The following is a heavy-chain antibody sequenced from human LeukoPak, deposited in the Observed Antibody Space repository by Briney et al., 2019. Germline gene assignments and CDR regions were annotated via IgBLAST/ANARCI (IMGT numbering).Heavy chain of an antibody. J-gene: IGHJ4*02. V-gene: IGHV4-39*01. CDR1: VGSISSSRYY. Sequence: SETLSLTCTVSVGSISSSRYYWGWIRQPPGKGLEWIGSIYYSGSTYYNPSLKSRVTISVDTSKNQFSLTLSSVTAADTAVYYCARQVFDWLIISYFDYWGQGTLVTVYS. D-gene: IGHD3-9*01. CDR3: ARQVFDWLIISYFDY. CDR2: IYYSGST.